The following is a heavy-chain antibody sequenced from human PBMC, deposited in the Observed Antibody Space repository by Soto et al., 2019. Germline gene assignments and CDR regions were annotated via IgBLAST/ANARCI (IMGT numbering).Heavy chain of an antibody. Sequence: VASVKVSFKASGYTFTSYAMHWVRQAPGQRLEWMGWINAGNGNTKYSQKFQGRVTITRDTSASTAYMELSSLRSEDTAVYYCARVYSSSPFDYWGQGTLVTVSS. CDR1: GYTFTSYA. CDR3: ARVYSSSPFDY. J-gene: IGHJ4*02. D-gene: IGHD6-13*01. CDR2: INAGNGNT. V-gene: IGHV1-3*01.